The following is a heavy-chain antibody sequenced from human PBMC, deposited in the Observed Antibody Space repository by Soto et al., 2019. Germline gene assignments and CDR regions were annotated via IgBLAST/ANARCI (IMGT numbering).Heavy chain of an antibody. V-gene: IGHV4-59*12. D-gene: IGHD4-17*01. J-gene: IGHJ4*02. CDR1: GGSISSYY. CDR2: IYHTGST. CDR3: ARVLDYGDYGFDY. Sequence: PSETLSLTCTVSGGSISSYYWSWIRQPPGKGLEWIGEIYHTGSTNYNPSLKSRVTISVDKSKNQFSLKLSSVTAADTAVYYCARVLDYGDYGFDYWGQGTLVTAS.